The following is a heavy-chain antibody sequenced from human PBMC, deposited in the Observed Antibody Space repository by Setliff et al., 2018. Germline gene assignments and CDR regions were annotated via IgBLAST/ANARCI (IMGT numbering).Heavy chain of an antibody. J-gene: IGHJ4*02. CDR3: ARHLYSSGWYFDY. CDR2: IYYSGST. D-gene: IGHD6-19*01. CDR1: GGSISSSSYY. Sequence: ETLSLTCTVSGGSISSSSYYWGWIRQPPGKGLEWIGSIYYSGSTYYNPSLKSRVTISVDTSKNQFSLRLSSVTAADTAVYYCARHLYSSGWYFDYWGQGTLVTVSS. V-gene: IGHV4-39*01.